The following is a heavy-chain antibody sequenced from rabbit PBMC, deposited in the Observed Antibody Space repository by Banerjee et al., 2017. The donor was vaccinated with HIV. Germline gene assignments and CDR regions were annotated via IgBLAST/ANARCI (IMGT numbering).Heavy chain of an antibody. CDR3: ARRTSGYYNL. D-gene: IGHD1-1*01. V-gene: IGHV1S40*01. CDR2: IYTNSGNT. Sequence: CKASGSDISRHAMCWVRQAPGKGLELIACIYTNSGNTWYASWAKGRFTISKTSSTTVTLQLTSLTAADTATYFCARRTSGYYNLWGPGPLVTVS. J-gene: IGHJ4*01. CDR1: GSDISRHA.